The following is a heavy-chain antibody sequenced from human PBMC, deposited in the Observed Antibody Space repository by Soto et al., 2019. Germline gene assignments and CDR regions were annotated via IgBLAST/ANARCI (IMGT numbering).Heavy chain of an antibody. CDR2: ISAYNGNT. Sequence: ASVKVSCKASGYTFNSYGISWVRQAPGQGLEWMGWISAYNGNTNYAQKLQGRVTMTTDTSTSTAYMELRSLRSDDTAVYYCARLYYYDSSGYYETAYYFDYWGQGTLVTVS. J-gene: IGHJ4*02. V-gene: IGHV1-18*01. D-gene: IGHD3-22*01. CDR1: GYTFNSYG. CDR3: ARLYYYDSSGYYETAYYFDY.